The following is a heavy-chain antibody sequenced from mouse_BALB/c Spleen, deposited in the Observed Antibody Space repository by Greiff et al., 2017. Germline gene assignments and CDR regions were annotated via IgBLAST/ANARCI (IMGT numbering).Heavy chain of an antibody. Sequence: VQLQQPGAELVQPGASGKLSCKASGYTFTSYWMHWVQQGPGQGLEWIGEINPSNGRTNYNEKFKSKATLTVDKSSSTAYMQLSSLTSEDSAVYYCAREFITTAPYYMDYWGQGTTLTVSS. V-gene: IGHV1S81*02. CDR3: AREFITTAPYYMDY. CDR1: GYTFTSYW. D-gene: IGHD1-2*01. CDR2: INPSNGRT. J-gene: IGHJ2*01.